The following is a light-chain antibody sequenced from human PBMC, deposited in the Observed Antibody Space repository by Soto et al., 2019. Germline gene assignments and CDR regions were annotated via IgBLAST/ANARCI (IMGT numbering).Light chain of an antibody. V-gene: IGLV3-21*02. CDR2: DDT. Sequence: SYELTQPPSVSVAPGQTARIPGGGNNIGSKSVNWYQQKPGQAPVLVGYDDTDRPSGIPERFSGSNSGNTATLTISRVEAGDEADYYCQVWDSSSDHVVFGGGTKLTVL. CDR1: NIGSKS. CDR3: QVWDSSSDHVV. J-gene: IGLJ2*01.